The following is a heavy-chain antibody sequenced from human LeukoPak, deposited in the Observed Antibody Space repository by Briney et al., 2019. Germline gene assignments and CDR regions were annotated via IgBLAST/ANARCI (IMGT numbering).Heavy chain of an antibody. D-gene: IGHD2-15*01. Sequence: SETLSLTCTVSGGSISSYYWSWIRQPPGKGLEWIGYIYYSGSTNYNPSLKSRVTISVDTSKNQFSLKLSSVTAADTAVYYCAREVCSGGSCYNYYGMDVWGQGITVTVSS. CDR3: AREVCSGGSCYNYYGMDV. J-gene: IGHJ6*02. CDR2: IYYSGST. V-gene: IGHV4-59*12. CDR1: GGSISSYY.